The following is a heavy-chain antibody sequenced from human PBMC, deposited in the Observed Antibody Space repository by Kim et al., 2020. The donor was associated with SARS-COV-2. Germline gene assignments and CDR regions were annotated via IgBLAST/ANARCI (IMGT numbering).Heavy chain of an antibody. CDR3: ARGGGGVVQQPKFYGMDV. CDR1: GGSFSGYY. CDR2: INHSGST. V-gene: IGHV4-34*01. D-gene: IGHD3-3*01. Sequence: SETLSLTCAVYGGSFSGYYWSWIRQPPGKGLEWIGEINHSGSTNYNPSLKSRVTISVDTSKNQFSLKLSSVTAADTAVYYCARGGGGVVQQPKFYGMDVWGQGTTVTVSS. J-gene: IGHJ6*02.